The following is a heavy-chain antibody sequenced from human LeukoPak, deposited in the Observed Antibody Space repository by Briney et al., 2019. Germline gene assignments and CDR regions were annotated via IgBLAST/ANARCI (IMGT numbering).Heavy chain of an antibody. Sequence: ASVKVSCKASGYTFTSYDINWVRQATGQGLEWMGWISAYNGNTNYAQKLQGRVTMTTDTSTSTAYMELRSLRSDDTAVYYCARVAHYYDSSGKGFDIWGQGTMVTVSS. CDR3: ARVAHYYDSSGKGFDI. J-gene: IGHJ3*02. D-gene: IGHD3-22*01. V-gene: IGHV1-18*01. CDR1: GYTFTSYD. CDR2: ISAYNGNT.